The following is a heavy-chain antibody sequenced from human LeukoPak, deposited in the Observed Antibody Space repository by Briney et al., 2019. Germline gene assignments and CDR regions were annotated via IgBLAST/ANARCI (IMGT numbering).Heavy chain of an antibody. Sequence: SETLSLTCAVYGGSFSGYYWSWIRQPPGKGLEWIGEINHSGSTNYNPSLKSRVTISVDTSKNQFSPKLSSVTAADTAVYYCARGRYCSSTSCPSKAKYYYYYYMDVWGKGTTVTVSS. CDR3: ARGRYCSSTSCPSKAKYYYYYYMDV. D-gene: IGHD2-2*01. CDR1: GGSFSGYY. CDR2: INHSGST. V-gene: IGHV4-34*01. J-gene: IGHJ6*03.